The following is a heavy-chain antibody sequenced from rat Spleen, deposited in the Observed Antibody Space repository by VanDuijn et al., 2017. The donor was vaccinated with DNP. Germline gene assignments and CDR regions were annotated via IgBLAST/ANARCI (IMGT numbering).Heavy chain of an antibody. CDR1: GFSLTTYN. Sequence: QVQLKESGPGLVQPSQTLSLTCTVAGFSLTTYNVHWVRQPPGKGLEWIAGMSSDGHTYYYSVLKSRLRISRDTSKSQVFLKMNSLQTEDTAMYFCVRWEGINGYWGQGTLVTVSS. CDR3: VRWEGINGY. V-gene: IGHV2-6*01. D-gene: IGHD1-11*01. J-gene: IGHJ3*01. CDR2: MSSDGHT.